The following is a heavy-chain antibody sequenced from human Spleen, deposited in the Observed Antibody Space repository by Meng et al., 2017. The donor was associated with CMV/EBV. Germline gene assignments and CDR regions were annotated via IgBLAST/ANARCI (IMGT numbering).Heavy chain of an antibody. J-gene: IGHJ3*02. D-gene: IGHD6-19*01. V-gene: IGHV1-18*01. Sequence: ASVKVSCKASGYTFTSYGISWVRQAPGQGLEWMGWISAYNGNTNYAQKLQGRVTMTTDTSTSTAYMELRSLRSDDTAVYYCARASRLSSSGWYDDAFDIWGQGTMVTVSS. CDR3: ARASRLSSSGWYDDAFDI. CDR1: GYTFTSYG. CDR2: ISAYNGNT.